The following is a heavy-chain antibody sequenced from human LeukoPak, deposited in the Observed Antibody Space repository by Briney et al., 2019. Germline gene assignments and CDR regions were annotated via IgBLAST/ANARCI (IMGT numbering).Heavy chain of an antibody. D-gene: IGHD5-24*01. Sequence: PGGSLRLSCVVSGLTFSSHAMSWVRQAPGKGPEWVSAISIYSGDTTYYADSVKGRFTISRDNSKNTLYLQMNSLRPEDTAVYHCATRGTDGSAPKYFGLDVWGQGTTVSVSS. CDR2: ISIYSGDTT. CDR1: GLTFSSHA. CDR3: ATRGTDGSAPKYFGLDV. J-gene: IGHJ6*02. V-gene: IGHV3-23*01.